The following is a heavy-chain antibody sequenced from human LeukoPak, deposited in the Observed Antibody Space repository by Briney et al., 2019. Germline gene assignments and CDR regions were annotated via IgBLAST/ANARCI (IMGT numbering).Heavy chain of an antibody. D-gene: IGHD2-21*02. Sequence: SETLSLTCTVSGASISSGGYYWSWIRQLPGKGLEWIGYIYYSGSTYYNPSLKSRVTISVDTSKNQFSLKLSSVTAADTAVYYCARGTRGVVTAIGVFDYWGQGTLVTVSS. CDR1: GASISSGGYY. J-gene: IGHJ4*02. CDR3: ARGTRGVVTAIGVFDY. V-gene: IGHV4-31*03. CDR2: IYYSGST.